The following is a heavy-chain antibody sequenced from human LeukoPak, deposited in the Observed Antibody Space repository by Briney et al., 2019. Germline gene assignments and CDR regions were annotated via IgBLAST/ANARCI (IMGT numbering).Heavy chain of an antibody. J-gene: IGHJ5*02. CDR1: GGSISSSSYY. Sequence: SSETLSLTCTVSGGSISSSSYYWGWIRQPPGKGLEWIGSIYYSGSTYYNPSLKSRVTISVDTSKNQFSLKLSSVTAVDTAVYYCARDRLPRRGWFDPWGQGTLVTVSS. D-gene: IGHD6-25*01. CDR2: IYYSGST. CDR3: ARDRLPRRGWFDP. V-gene: IGHV4-39*07.